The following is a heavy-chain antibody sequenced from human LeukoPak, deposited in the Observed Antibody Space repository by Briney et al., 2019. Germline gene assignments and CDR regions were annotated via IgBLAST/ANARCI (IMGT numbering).Heavy chain of an antibody. J-gene: IGHJ4*02. CDR3: ARTVTTKVVDY. Sequence: GGSLRLSCAASGFTFSDYYMSWIRKAPGKGLEWVSYISSSSYTNYADSVKGRFTISRDNAKNSLYLQMNSLRAEDTAVYYCARTVTTKVVDYWGQGTLVTVSS. V-gene: IGHV3-11*03. CDR2: ISSSSYT. CDR1: GFTFSDYY. D-gene: IGHD4-17*01.